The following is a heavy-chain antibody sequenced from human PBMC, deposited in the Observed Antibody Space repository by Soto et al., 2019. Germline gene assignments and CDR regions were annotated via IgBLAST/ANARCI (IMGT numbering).Heavy chain of an antibody. CDR3: ARSNGYGDPYYFDY. CDR1: GFTFSSYD. J-gene: IGHJ4*02. V-gene: IGHV3-13*04. D-gene: IGHD4-17*01. Sequence: GGSLRLSCAASGFTFSSYDMHWVRQATGKGLEWVSAIGTAGDTYYPGSVKGRFTISRENAKNSLYLQMNSLRAGDTAVYYCARSNGYGDPYYFDYWGQGTLVTVSS. CDR2: IGTAGDT.